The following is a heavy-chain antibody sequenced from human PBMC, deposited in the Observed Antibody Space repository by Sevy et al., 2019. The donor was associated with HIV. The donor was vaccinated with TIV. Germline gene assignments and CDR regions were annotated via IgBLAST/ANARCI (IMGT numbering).Heavy chain of an antibody. CDR3: ARGEAAGGPPIDY. CDR2: INGYNGNT. CDR1: GYTFTSYG. Sequence: ASVKVSCKASGYTFTSYGISWVRQAPGQGLEWMGWINGYNGNTKYGQKPQGRATMTTDTPTNTAYMELRSLRSDDTAVHYCARGEAAGGPPIDYWGQGTLVTVSS. J-gene: IGHJ4*02. D-gene: IGHD6-13*01. V-gene: IGHV1-18*04.